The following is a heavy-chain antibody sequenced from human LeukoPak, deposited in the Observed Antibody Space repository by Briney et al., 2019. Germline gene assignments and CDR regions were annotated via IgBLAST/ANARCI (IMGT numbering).Heavy chain of an antibody. CDR2: VYFTGNT. V-gene: IGHV4-39*07. CDR1: GGSITSDDSY. CDR3: ARLLWFGELGYYYYGMDV. J-gene: IGHJ6*02. Sequence: SETLSLTCTVSGGSITSDDSYWGWVRQPPGRRLEWIGSVYFTGNTFPNPSLKRRVTISADKSKKQFSLKLTSVTAADTAVYYCARLLWFGELGYYYYGMDVWGQGTTVTVSS. D-gene: IGHD3-10*01.